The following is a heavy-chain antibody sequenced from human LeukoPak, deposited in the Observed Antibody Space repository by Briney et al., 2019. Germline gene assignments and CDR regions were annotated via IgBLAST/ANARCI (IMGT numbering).Heavy chain of an antibody. D-gene: IGHD5-24*01. CDR2: IYYSGST. CDR1: GGSISSYY. V-gene: IGHV4-59*01. CDR3: ARAREMATTIFDY. J-gene: IGHJ4*02. Sequence: SETLSLTCTVSGGSISSYYWSWIRQPPGKGLEWIGYIYYSGSTNYNPSLKGRVTISVDTSKNQFSLKLSSVTAADTAVYYCARAREMATTIFDYWGQGTLVTVSS.